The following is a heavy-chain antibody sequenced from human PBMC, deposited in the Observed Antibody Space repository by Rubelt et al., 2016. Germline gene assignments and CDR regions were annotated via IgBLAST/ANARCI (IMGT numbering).Heavy chain of an antibody. CDR1: GGSVSSSSYY. CDR2: IYYNGNT. V-gene: IGHV4-39*01. CDR3: ARIDIVVVPSATFDH. J-gene: IGHJ4*02. D-gene: IGHD2-2*01. Sequence: QLQLQESGPGLVKPSETLSLTCTVSGGSVSSSSYYWGWIRQPPGKGLEWIATIYYNGNTYYNPSLESPVTISVDTSKNQFSRKVSSVTAADTALYYCARIDIVVVPSATFDHWGQGTLVTVSS.